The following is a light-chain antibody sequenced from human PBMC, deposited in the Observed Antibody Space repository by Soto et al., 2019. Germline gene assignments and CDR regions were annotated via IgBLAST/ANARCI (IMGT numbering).Light chain of an antibody. CDR1: QRFSSSH. V-gene: IGKV3-20*01. J-gene: IGKJ2*01. CDR2: GPS. Sequence: DIVLTQSPGTMSLSPGERATLSCRASQRFSSSHLAWYQQNPGQAPRLLIYGPSSRPTRIPDRCSGSGFWTDLPLTISCREPEAFAVYYCQQYDSSPHNFRQGTQLRIQ. CDR3: QQYDSSPHN.